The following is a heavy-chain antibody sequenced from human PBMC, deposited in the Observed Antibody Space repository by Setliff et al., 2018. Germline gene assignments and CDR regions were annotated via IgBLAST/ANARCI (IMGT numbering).Heavy chain of an antibody. Sequence: SETLSLTCTVSGDSINSYPYYWGWIRQPPGKGLEWIGNIYYTGITYYNPSLKSRVTISVDTSKNHFSLKLTSVTAADTAVYYCARGRLLYVGDSHYFDTWGQGTLVTVSS. CDR2: IYYTGIT. CDR3: ARGRLLYVGDSHYFDT. J-gene: IGHJ5*02. CDR1: GDSINSYPYY. V-gene: IGHV4-39*07. D-gene: IGHD4-17*01.